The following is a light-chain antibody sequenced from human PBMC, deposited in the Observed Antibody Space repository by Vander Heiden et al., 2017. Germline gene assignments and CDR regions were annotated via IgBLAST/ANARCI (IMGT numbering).Light chain of an antibody. Sequence: SYELTQPSSVSVSPGQTARITCSGDVLAKKYARWFQQKPGQAPVLVIYKDSERPSGIPERFSGSSSGTTVTLTISGAQVEDEADYYCYSAADNNPIWVFGGGTKLT. CDR1: VLAKKY. CDR3: YSAADNNPIWV. CDR2: KDS. J-gene: IGLJ3*02. V-gene: IGLV3-27*01.